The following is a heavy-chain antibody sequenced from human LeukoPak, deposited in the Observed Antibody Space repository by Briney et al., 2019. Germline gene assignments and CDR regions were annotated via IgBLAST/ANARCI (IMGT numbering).Heavy chain of an antibody. CDR1: GSIFSNYA. J-gene: IGHJ6*02. Sequence: GGSLRLSCAASGSIFSNYAMSWVRQAPGKGLEWVSVISGSGGSTYYADSVKGRFTISRDNSKNTLYLQMNSLRVEDTAVYYCARVDDFWSGYWSYYYGMDVWGQGTTVTVSS. CDR3: ARVDDFWSGYWSYYYGMDV. V-gene: IGHV3-23*01. CDR2: ISGSGGST. D-gene: IGHD3-3*01.